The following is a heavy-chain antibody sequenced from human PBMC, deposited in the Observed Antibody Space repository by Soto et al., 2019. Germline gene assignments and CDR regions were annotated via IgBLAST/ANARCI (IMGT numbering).Heavy chain of an antibody. CDR2: IKSKTDGGST. J-gene: IGHJ4*02. Sequence: GGSLRLSCAASGFTFSNAWMSWVRQAPGKGLEWVARIKSKTDGGSTDYAAPVKGRFTISRDDSKNTLFLQKNSLKTEDTAVYYCSARFSRPLIIDTSPADYWGQGTLVTVSS. D-gene: IGHD3-10*01. CDR1: GFTFSNAW. V-gene: IGHV3-15*01. CDR3: SARFSRPLIIDTSPADY.